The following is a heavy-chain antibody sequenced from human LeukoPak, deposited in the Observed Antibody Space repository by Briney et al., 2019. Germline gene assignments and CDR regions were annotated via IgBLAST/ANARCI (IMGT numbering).Heavy chain of an antibody. V-gene: IGHV4-59*01. CDR3: ARVVSGTMVRGVPSAFDI. Sequence: SETLSLTCTVSGGSISSYYWSWIRQPPGKGLEWIGYIYYSGSTNYNPSLKSRVTISVDTSKNQFSLKLSSVTAADTAVYYCARVVSGTMVRGVPSAFDIWGQGTMVTVSS. J-gene: IGHJ3*02. CDR2: IYYSGST. D-gene: IGHD3-10*01. CDR1: GGSISSYY.